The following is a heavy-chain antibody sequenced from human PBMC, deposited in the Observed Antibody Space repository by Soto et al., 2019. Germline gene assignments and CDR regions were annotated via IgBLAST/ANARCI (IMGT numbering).Heavy chain of an antibody. Sequence: PSETLSLTCTVSGGSINSGGYYWSWIRQHPGKGLEWIGYIYYSGSTYYNPSLKSRVTISVDTSKNQFSLKLSSVTAADTAVYYCARTYYYDSSGSWYFDYWGQGTLVTVSS. D-gene: IGHD3-22*01. CDR1: GGSINSGGYY. J-gene: IGHJ4*02. CDR2: IYYSGST. V-gene: IGHV4-31*03. CDR3: ARTYYYDSSGSWYFDY.